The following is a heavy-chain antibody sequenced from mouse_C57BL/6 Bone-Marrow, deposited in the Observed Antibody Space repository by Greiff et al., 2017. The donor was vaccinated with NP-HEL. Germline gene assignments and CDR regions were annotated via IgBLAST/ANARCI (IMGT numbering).Heavy chain of an antibody. Sequence: QLQQSGPVLVKPGASVKMSCKASGYTFTDYYMNWVKQSHGKSLEWIGVINPYNGGTSYNQKFKGKATLTVDKSSSTAYMELNSLTYEDSAVYYCARSWLLFSAWFAYWGQETLVTVSA. CDR2: INPYNGGT. D-gene: IGHD2-3*01. CDR1: GYTFTDYY. J-gene: IGHJ3*01. V-gene: IGHV1-19*01. CDR3: ARSWLLFSAWFAY.